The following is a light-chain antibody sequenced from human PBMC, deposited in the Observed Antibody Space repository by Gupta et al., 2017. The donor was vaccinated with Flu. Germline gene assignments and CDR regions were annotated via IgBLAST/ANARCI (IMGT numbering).Light chain of an antibody. CDR1: QSVSSN. CDR2: CAS. Sequence: ATLSVSPGERATLSCRASQSVSSNVAWYQQKPGQAPRLLIYCASTRATGIPARFSGSGSGTEFTLTISSLQSEDFAVYYCQQYNNWPPYTCGQGTKLEIK. CDR3: QQYNNWPPYT. V-gene: IGKV3-15*01. J-gene: IGKJ2*01.